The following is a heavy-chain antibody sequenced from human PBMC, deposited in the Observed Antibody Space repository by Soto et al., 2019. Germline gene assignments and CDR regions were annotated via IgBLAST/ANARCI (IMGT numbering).Heavy chain of an antibody. Sequence: AAVKVSCKASIYGHLTYGFPWVRQAPGQGLEWVGWISAFDGSSNFAQKFKGRVSMTTERTTGTFTSTAYMELWGLTPDDTAVYFCATYYYGSGSYYRFDYWGQGSLVTVSS. CDR1: IYGHLTYG. V-gene: IGHV1-18*01. J-gene: IGHJ4*02. CDR3: ATYYYGSGSYYRFDY. CDR2: ISAFDGSS. D-gene: IGHD3-10*01.